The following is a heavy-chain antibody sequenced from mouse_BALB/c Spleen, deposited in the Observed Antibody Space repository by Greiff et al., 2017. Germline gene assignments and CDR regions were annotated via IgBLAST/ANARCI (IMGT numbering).Heavy chain of an antibody. CDR2: ISSGGGST. V-gene: IGHV5-12-1*01. D-gene: IGHD1-1*02. J-gene: IGHJ2*01. CDR3: SRHTRVYYFDY. Sequence: EVQLLESGGGLVKPGGSLKLSCAASGFTFSSYGMSWVRQTPEKRLEWVAYISSGGGSTYYPDNVKGRFTISRDNAKNTLYLQMSSLKSEDTAMYYCSRHTRVYYFDYWGQGTTVTVSS. CDR1: GFTFSSYG.